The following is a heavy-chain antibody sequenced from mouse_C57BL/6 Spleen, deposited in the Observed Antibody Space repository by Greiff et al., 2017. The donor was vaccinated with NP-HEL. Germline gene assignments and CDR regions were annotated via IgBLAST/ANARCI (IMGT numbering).Heavy chain of an antibody. CDR3: ASDSSGPYAMDY. D-gene: IGHD3-2*02. V-gene: IGHV1-19*01. CDR2: INPYNGGT. J-gene: IGHJ4*01. Sequence: VHVKQSGPVLVKPGASVKMSCKASGYTFTDYYMNWVKQSHGKSLEWIGVINPYNGGTSYNQKFKGKATLTVDKSSSTAYMELNSLTSEDSAVYYCASDSSGPYAMDYWGQGTSVTVSS. CDR1: GYTFTDYY.